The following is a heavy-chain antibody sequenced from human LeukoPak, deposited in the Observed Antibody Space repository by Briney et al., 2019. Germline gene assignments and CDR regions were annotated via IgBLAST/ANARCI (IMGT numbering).Heavy chain of an antibody. CDR1: GYSISSGYY. J-gene: IGHJ4*02. Sequence: PSETLSLTCTVSGYSISSGYYWGWIRQPPGKGLEWIGNIYPTGSTYYNPSLKSRVTISVDTSKNQFSLKLSSVTAADTAVYYCARGRGGGLRDYFDYWGQGTLVTVSS. V-gene: IGHV4-38-2*02. CDR2: IYPTGST. CDR3: ARGRGGGLRDYFDY. D-gene: IGHD3-10*01.